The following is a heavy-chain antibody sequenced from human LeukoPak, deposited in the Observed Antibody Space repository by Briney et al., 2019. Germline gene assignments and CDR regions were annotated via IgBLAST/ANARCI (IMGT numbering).Heavy chain of an antibody. Sequence: SETLSLTCTVSDGSISSYYWSWIRQPAGKGLEWIGRIYTSGRTNYNPSLKSGVTISLEKYKNQFSLQLSSVTAADTAVYYCARDNAFDIWGQGTMVTVSS. J-gene: IGHJ3*02. V-gene: IGHV4-4*07. CDR2: IYTSGRT. CDR3: ARDNAFDI. CDR1: DGSISSYY.